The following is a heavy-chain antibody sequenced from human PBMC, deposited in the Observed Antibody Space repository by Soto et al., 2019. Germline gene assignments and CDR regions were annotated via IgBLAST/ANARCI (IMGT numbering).Heavy chain of an antibody. CDR3: ASYDTSGSYPNWFDP. Sequence: SETLALTCAVYGGSVHGYYWSWIRQPPGEGLEWIGEINHSGSANYNPTFKSRVFISVDMSKNQMSLQLTSVSAADTAVYYCASYDTSGSYPNWFDPWGQGTLVTVSS. V-gene: IGHV4-34*01. J-gene: IGHJ5*02. CDR2: INHSGSA. CDR1: GGSVHGYY. D-gene: IGHD1-26*01.